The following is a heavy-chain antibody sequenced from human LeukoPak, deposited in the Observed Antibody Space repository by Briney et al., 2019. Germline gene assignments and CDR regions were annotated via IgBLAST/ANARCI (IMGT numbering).Heavy chain of an antibody. V-gene: IGHV4-4*07. J-gene: IGHJ4*02. D-gene: IGHD6-25*01. CDR1: GGSISSYY. CDR2: IYTSGST. CDR3: ARVLTAAGLDF. Sequence: PSETLSLTCTVSGGSISSYYWSWIRQPAGKGLEWIGRIYTSGSTGYNPSLKSRVTMSVDTSKNQFSLKLSSVTAADTAFYYCARVLTAAGLDFWGQGVLVSISS.